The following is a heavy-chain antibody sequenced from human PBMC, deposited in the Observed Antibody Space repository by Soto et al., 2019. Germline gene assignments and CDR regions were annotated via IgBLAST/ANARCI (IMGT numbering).Heavy chain of an antibody. Sequence: GESLKISCKGSGYRFTDYWIGWVRQMPGKGLEWMGITHPGDSETRYSPSFQGHVTISADKSISTAYLQWSSLKASDTAMYYCATPHSRGRPGGQGTLVTGSS. CDR2: THPGDSET. J-gene: IGHJ5*02. D-gene: IGHD6-13*01. CDR1: GYRFTDYW. V-gene: IGHV5-51*01. CDR3: ATPHSRGRP.